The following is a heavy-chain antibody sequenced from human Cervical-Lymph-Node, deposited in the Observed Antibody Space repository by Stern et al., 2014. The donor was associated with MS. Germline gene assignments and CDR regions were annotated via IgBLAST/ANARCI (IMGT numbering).Heavy chain of an antibody. D-gene: IGHD1-26*01. CDR1: GYTFIDYY. CDR3: AREGADNDAFDV. V-gene: IGHV1-46*03. J-gene: IGHJ3*01. Sequence: QMQLVQSGAEVKKPGASVTVSCRTSGYTFIDYYIHWVRQAPGQGLEWMGIINLSDGATTYAQKFQGRVTMTRDTSTNTAYMQLGSLTSEDTVVFFCAREGADNDAFDVWGQGTMVTVSS. CDR2: INLSDGAT.